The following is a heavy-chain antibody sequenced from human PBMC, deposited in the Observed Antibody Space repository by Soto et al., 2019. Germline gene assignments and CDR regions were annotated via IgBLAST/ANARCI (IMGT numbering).Heavy chain of an antibody. CDR3: ARAPPPISYGPEQNEYYLDY. J-gene: IGHJ4*02. CDR2: IYYSGGT. V-gene: IGHV4-59*01. CDR1: GGSISSYR. D-gene: IGHD3-3*01. Sequence: SETLSLTCTVSGGSISSYRWSWIRQPPGKGLEWIGYIYYSGGTNYNPSLKSRVTMSVDTSKNQFSLKLTSVTAADTAVYYCARAPPPISYGPEQNEYYLDYRGQGALVTVSS.